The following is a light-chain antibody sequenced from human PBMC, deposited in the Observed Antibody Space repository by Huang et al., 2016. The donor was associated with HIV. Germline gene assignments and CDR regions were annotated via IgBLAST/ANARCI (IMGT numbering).Light chain of an antibody. CDR1: LSVSRK. CDR2: DAS. J-gene: IGKJ1*01. Sequence: EVVMTQSPGTLSLSPGERATLSYRASLSVSRKLAWYQQRAGQAPRLLIYDASTRATGIPVRFSGGGSGTEFTLTISSLQSEDFAVYYCQQYDKWSWTFGQGTKVDIK. CDR3: QQYDKWSWT. V-gene: IGKV3-15*01.